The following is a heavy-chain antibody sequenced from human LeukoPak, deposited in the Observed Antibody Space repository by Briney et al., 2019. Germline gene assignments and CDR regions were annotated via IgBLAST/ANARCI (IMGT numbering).Heavy chain of an antibody. V-gene: IGHV1-18*01. CDR1: GGTFSSYA. D-gene: IGHD6-6*01. CDR2: ISAYNGNT. Sequence: ASVKVSCKASGGTFSSYAISWVRQAPGQGLEWMGWISAYNGNTNYAQKLQGRVTMTTDTSTSTAYMELRSLRSDDTAVYYCARDEEQLTRYDYWGQGTLVTVSS. CDR3: ARDEEQLTRYDY. J-gene: IGHJ4*02.